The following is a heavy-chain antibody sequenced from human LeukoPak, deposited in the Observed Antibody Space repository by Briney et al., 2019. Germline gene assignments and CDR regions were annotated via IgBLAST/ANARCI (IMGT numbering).Heavy chain of an antibody. CDR3: ARRTEWVITDY. V-gene: IGHV3-11*01. CDR1: GFTFSDYY. Sequence: GGSLRLSCAASGFTFSDYYMSWIRQAPGKGPEWVSYISSSGSTIYYADSVKGRFTISRDNAKNSLHLQMNSLRAEDTAVYYCARRTEWVITDYWGQGTLVTVSS. D-gene: IGHD3-22*01. CDR2: ISSSGSTI. J-gene: IGHJ4*02.